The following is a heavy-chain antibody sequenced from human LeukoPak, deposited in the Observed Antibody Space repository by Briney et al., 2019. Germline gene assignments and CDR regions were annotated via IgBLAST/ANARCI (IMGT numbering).Heavy chain of an antibody. D-gene: IGHD1-26*01. Sequence: GGSLRLSCAPSGFSFGAYWVNWVRQAPGKGLEWVGRVKSKTDGGTTDYAAPVKGRFTISRDDSENTLFLQLNSLKTEDTALYYCTTVGTTSPIAEEYFDYWGQGTLVTVSS. J-gene: IGHJ4*02. CDR1: GFSFGAYW. V-gene: IGHV3-15*01. CDR3: TTVGTTSPIAEEYFDY. CDR2: VKSKTDGGTT.